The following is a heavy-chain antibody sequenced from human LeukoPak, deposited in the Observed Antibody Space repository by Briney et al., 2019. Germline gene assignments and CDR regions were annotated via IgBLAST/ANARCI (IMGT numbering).Heavy chain of an antibody. CDR3: AATFPSTSFDY. CDR1: GFTFTNYG. J-gene: IGHJ4*02. Sequence: PGGSLRLSCTAPGFTFTNYGMSWVRQAPGKGLEWVSAISGSGGSTYYADSVKGRFTISRDNSKNTLYLQMNSLRAEDTAVYYCAATFPSTSFDYWGQGTLVTVSS. V-gene: IGHV3-23*01. D-gene: IGHD3-16*01. CDR2: ISGSGGST.